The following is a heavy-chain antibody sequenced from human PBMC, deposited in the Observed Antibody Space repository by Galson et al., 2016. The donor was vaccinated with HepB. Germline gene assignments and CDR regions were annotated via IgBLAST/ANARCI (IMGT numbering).Heavy chain of an antibody. J-gene: IGHJ6*02. CDR3: ARAEISGQNYYYGVGV. D-gene: IGHD3/OR15-3a*01. Sequence: SVKVSCKASGGTFITHGISWVRQAPGQGLEWMGAIIPLTGIPNYAQKFQGRLTITADKSTTTAHMELSSLRSEDTAVYYCARAEISGQNYYYGVGVWGQGTTVTVSS. CDR2: IIPLTGIP. CDR1: GGTFITHG. V-gene: IGHV1-69*10.